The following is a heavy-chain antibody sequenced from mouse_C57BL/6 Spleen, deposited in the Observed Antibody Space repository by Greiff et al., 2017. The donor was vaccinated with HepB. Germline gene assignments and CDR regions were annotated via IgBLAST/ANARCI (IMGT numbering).Heavy chain of an antibody. Sequence: EVQGVESGGDLVKPGGSLKLSCAASGFTFSSYGMSWVRQTPDKRLEWVATISSGGSYTYYPDSVKGRFTISRDNAKNTLYLQMSSLKSEDTAMYYCARSFTTVVAKGFAYWGQGTLVTVSA. CDR2: ISSGGSYT. CDR3: ARSFTTVVAKGFAY. V-gene: IGHV5-6*01. J-gene: IGHJ3*01. CDR1: GFTFSSYG. D-gene: IGHD1-1*01.